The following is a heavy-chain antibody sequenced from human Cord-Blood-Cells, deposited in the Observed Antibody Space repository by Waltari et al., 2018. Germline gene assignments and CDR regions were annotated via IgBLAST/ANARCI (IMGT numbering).Heavy chain of an antibody. CDR3: ARGPNYFDY. Sequence: EVQLVESGGGLVQPGGSMRLSCAASGFTFRSYWMSWVRQAPGEGLEWVANIKQDGSEKYYVDSVKGRFTISRDNAKNSLYLQMNSLRAEDTAVYYCARGPNYFDYWGQGTLVTVSS. V-gene: IGHV3-7*01. J-gene: IGHJ4*02. CDR2: IKQDGSEK. CDR1: GFTFRSYW.